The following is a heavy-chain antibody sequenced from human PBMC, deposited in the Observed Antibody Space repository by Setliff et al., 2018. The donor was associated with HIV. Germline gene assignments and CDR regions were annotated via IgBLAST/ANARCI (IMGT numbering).Heavy chain of an antibody. CDR3: TTENHSY. CDR2: FYYSGST. Sequence: SETLSLTCTVSGASISRHFWAWIRQPPGKGLEWIGSFYYSGSTVYNPSLKSPVTISRDDSRNTVFLQMNSLKSDDTAVYYCTTENHSYCGRGTLVTVSS. V-gene: IGHV4-59*08. CDR1: GASISRHF. D-gene: IGHD4-4*01. J-gene: IGHJ4*02.